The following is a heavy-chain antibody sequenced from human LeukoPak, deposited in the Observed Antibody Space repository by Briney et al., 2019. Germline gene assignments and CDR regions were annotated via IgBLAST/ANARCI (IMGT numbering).Heavy chain of an antibody. CDR1: GGSISSGGYY. CDR2: IYYSGST. D-gene: IGHD3-10*01. V-gene: IGHV4-31*03. Sequence: SETLSLTCTVSGGSISSGGYYWSWIRQRPGKGLEWIGYIYYSGSTYYNPSLKSRVTISVDTSKNQFSLKLSSVTAADTAVYYCARGSRVRGVHWYYYGMDVWGQGTTVTVSS. CDR3: ARGSRVRGVHWYYYGMDV. J-gene: IGHJ6*02.